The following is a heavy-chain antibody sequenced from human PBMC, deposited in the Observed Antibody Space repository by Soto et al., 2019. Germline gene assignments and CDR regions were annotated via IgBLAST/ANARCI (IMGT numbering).Heavy chain of an antibody. CDR3: VKNYRSDGPGWFDP. CDR1: GGSIRGSH. V-gene: IGHV4-4*07. J-gene: IGHJ5*02. D-gene: IGHD3-16*02. Sequence: SETLSLTCIVSGGSIRGSHWSWIRQSAAKGLEWIGRIYASGTTNYNPSLKTRVTMSVDASKNQSSLDLKSVTAADAAVYYCVKNYRSDGPGWFDPWGQGILVTVSS. CDR2: IYASGTT.